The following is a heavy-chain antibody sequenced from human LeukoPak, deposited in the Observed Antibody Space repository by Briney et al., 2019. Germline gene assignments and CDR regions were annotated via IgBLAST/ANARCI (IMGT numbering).Heavy chain of an antibody. Sequence: GGSLRLSCAASGFTFSSYAMSWVRQAPGKGLEWVSTISGSGGNTYYADSVKGRFTISRDNSKNTLYLQMNSLRAEDTAVYYCARGSRYFDLRFDYWGQGTLVTVSS. D-gene: IGHD3-9*01. CDR1: GFTFSSYA. J-gene: IGHJ4*02. CDR2: ISGSGGNT. CDR3: ARGSRYFDLRFDY. V-gene: IGHV3-23*01.